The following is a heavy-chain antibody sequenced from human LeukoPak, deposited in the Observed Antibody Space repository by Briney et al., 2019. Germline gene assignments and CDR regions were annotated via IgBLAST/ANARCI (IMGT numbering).Heavy chain of an antibody. Sequence: PGGSLRLSCAASEFTFTRYAMSWVRQAPGKGLEWVSGISGSGGTTYYTDSVQGRFTISRDNSKNTLYLQMDSLRAEDTAVYYCTKGDDIWTAYPYYFDYWGQGTLVTVSS. CDR1: EFTFTRYA. CDR3: TKGDDIWTAYPYYFDY. J-gene: IGHJ4*02. D-gene: IGHD3-9*01. V-gene: IGHV3-23*01. CDR2: ISGSGGTT.